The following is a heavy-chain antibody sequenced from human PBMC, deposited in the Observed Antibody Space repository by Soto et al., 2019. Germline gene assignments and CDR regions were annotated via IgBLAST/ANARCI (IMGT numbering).Heavy chain of an antibody. J-gene: IGHJ6*02. Sequence: PGGSLRLSCAASGFTFSSYSMNWVRQAPGKGLEWVSYISSSSSTIYYADSVKGRFTISRDNAKNSLYLQMNSLRDEDTAVYYCAREEAGYTYYYYYGMDFWGQGTTVTVSS. D-gene: IGHD3-9*01. V-gene: IGHV3-48*02. CDR1: GFTFSSYS. CDR3: AREEAGYTYYYYYGMDF. CDR2: ISSSSSTI.